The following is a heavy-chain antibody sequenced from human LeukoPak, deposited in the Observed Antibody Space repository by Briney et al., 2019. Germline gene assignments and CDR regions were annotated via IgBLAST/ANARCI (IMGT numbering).Heavy chain of an antibody. J-gene: IGHJ4*02. CDR2: ISYDGSNK. CDR3: ARLLVRDY. V-gene: IGHV3-30-3*01. D-gene: IGHD6-13*01. Sequence: XXSGFTFXSYAMHWVRQAPGKGLEWVAVISYDGSNKYYADSVRGRFTISRDNSKNTLYLQMNSLRAEDTAVYYCARLLVRDYWGQGTLVTVSS. CDR1: GFTFXSYA.